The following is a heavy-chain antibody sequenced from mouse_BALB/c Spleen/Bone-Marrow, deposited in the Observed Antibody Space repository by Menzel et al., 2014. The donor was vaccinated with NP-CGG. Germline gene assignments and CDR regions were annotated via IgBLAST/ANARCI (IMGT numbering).Heavy chain of an antibody. CDR2: ISDGGSYT. V-gene: IGHV5-4*02. CDR3: ARDGNYAY. CDR1: GFTLSDYY. Sequence: EVKVVESGGGLVKPGGSLKLSCAAPGFTLSDYYMYWVRPTPEKRLEWVATISDGGSYTYYPDSVKGRFTISRDNAKNNLYLQMSSLKSEDTAMYYCARDGNYAYWGQGTLVTVSA. J-gene: IGHJ3*01. D-gene: IGHD2-1*01.